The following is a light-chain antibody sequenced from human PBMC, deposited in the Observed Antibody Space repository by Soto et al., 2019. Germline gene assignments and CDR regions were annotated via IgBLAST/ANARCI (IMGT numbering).Light chain of an antibody. Sequence: QSALTQPASVSGSPGQSITISCTGTSSDVGGYNYVSWYQQHPGKAPNLMIYEVSNRPSGVSNRFSGSKSGNTASLTISGLQAEDEADYYCTSYTSNTTVIFGGGTKLTVL. CDR1: SSDVGGYNY. CDR3: TSYTSNTTVI. CDR2: EVS. V-gene: IGLV2-14*01. J-gene: IGLJ2*01.